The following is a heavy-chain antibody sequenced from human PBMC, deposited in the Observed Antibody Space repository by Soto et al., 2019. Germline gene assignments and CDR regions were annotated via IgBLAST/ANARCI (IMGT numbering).Heavy chain of an antibody. D-gene: IGHD2-2*01. V-gene: IGHV3-23*01. CDR3: GVPAAILQH. J-gene: IGHJ1*01. CDR2: ISGSGGST. Sequence: GKGLEWVSAISGSGGSTYYADSVKGRFTIARDNSKNTLYLQMNSLRAEDTAVYYCGVPAAILQHWGQGTLVTGYS.